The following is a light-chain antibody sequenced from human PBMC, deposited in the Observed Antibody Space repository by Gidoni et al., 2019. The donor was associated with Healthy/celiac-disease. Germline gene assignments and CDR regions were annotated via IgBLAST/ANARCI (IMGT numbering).Light chain of an antibody. J-gene: IGKJ2*03. CDR2: AAS. V-gene: IGKV1-39*01. Sequence: DIQMTQSPSSLSASVGDRVTITCRASQSISSYVNWYQQKPGKAPKLLIYAASSLPSGVPSRFSGSGSGTDFTLTISSLQSEDFATYYCQQSYSTLRSFGQGTKLEIK. CDR3: QQSYSTLRS. CDR1: QSISSY.